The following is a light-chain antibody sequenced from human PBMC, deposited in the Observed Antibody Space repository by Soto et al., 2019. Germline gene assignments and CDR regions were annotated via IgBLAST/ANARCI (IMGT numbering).Light chain of an antibody. V-gene: IGKV1-39*01. Sequence: DIQMTQSPSSLSASVGDRVTITCRASQSISTYLNWYQQKAGKAPKVMIHAASSLQSGVPSRFSGSGSGTDFTLPISRLEPEDFSVYFCQQYGSSPITFGQGTRLEIK. J-gene: IGKJ5*01. CDR2: AAS. CDR3: QQYGSSPIT. CDR1: QSISTY.